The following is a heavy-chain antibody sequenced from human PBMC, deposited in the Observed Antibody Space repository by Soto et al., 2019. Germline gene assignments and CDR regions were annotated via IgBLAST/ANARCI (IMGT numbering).Heavy chain of an antibody. J-gene: IGHJ6*03. V-gene: IGHV3-21*01. CDR3: AREGPYRHHYYMDV. CDR2: ISRSSNDI. Sequence: EVQVVESGGGLVKPGGSLRLSCAASGFTFSSYSMNWVRQAPGKGLEWVSYISRSSNDIYYADSVKGRFTISRDDAKNSLYLQMNRLRAEDTAVYYCAREGPYRHHYYMDVWGKGTTVTVSS. CDR1: GFTFSSYS.